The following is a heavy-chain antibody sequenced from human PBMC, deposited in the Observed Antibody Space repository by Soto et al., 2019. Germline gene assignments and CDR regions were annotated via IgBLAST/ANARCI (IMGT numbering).Heavy chain of an antibody. V-gene: IGHV1-18*01. Sequence: QVHLVQSGPEVKKPGASVKVSCKASGYTFNTYGITWVRQAPGQGLEWMAWINAYNGNRIYAQNLQGRVTVTTDPSTIAAYIELMSLTSTDTSVYFCARDRDKVADIWGLGTMVTVSS. J-gene: IGHJ3*02. CDR2: INAYNGNR. CDR1: GYTFNTYG. CDR3: ARDRDKVADI. D-gene: IGHD2-15*01.